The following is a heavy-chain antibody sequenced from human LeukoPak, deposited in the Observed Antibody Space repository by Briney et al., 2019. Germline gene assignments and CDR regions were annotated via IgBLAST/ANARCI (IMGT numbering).Heavy chain of an antibody. V-gene: IGHV4-39*07. CDR3: ATRGPSKQQLGQETRLGFDI. Sequence: SETLSLTCTVSGGSISSSSYYWGWIRQPPGKGLEWIGIIYYSGSTYYNPSLKSRVTISVDTSKNQFSLKLSSVTAADTAVYYCATRGPSKQQLGQETRLGFDIWGQGTMVTVSS. J-gene: IGHJ3*02. D-gene: IGHD6-13*01. CDR1: GGSISSSSYY. CDR2: IYYSGST.